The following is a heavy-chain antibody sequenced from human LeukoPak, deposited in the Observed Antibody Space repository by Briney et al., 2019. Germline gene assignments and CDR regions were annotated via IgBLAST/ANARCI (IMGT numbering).Heavy chain of an antibody. CDR1: GFTFSSYA. V-gene: IGHV3-30-3*01. J-gene: IGHJ4*02. CDR3: AKDFQFLEWFYSY. Sequence: GGSLRLSCAASGFTFSSYAMHWVRQAPGKGLEWVAVISYDGSNKYYADSVKGRFTISRDNSKNTLYLQMNSLRAEDTAVYYCAKDFQFLEWFYSYWGQGTLVTVSS. D-gene: IGHD3-3*01. CDR2: ISYDGSNK.